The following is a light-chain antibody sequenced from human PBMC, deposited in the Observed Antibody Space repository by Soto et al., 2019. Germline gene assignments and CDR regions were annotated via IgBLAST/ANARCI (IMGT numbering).Light chain of an antibody. Sequence: DIQMTQYPSSLSASVKDRVTITCQASQDISTYLNWYQQKPGKAPKLLIYDASNLETGVPSRFSGSGSGTDFTLTISSLQAEDVATYYCQQFDILPFTFGPGTKVDF. CDR3: QQFDILPFT. V-gene: IGKV1-33*01. CDR1: QDISTY. J-gene: IGKJ3*01. CDR2: DAS.